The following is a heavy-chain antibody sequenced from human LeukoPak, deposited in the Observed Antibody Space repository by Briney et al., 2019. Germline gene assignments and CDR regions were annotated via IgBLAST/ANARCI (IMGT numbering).Heavy chain of an antibody. CDR1: GFTFSNYG. J-gene: IGHJ4*02. CDR3: ARASLNSKEWLRLYYFDY. D-gene: IGHD5-12*01. V-gene: IGHV3-30*19. CDR2: IQYDGSNK. Sequence: GGSLRLSCAVSGFTFSNYGMHWVRQAPGKGLEWVTIIQYDGSNKYYTESVKGRFTISRDNSKNTVYLQMNSLRTEDTAMYYCARASLNSKEWLRLYYFDYWGQGTLVTVSS.